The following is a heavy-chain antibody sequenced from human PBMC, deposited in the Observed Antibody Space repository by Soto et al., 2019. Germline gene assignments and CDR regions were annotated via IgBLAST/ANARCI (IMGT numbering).Heavy chain of an antibody. J-gene: IGHJ6*02. CDR2: IIPIFGTA. CDR3: ARGIKTTTSHYYGMDV. D-gene: IGHD1-7*01. Sequence: SVKVSCKASGGTFSSYAIGWVRQAPGQGLEWMGGIIPIFGTANYAQKFQGRVTITADESTSTAYMELSSLRSEDTAVYYCARGIKTTTSHYYGMDVWGQGTTVTVSS. CDR1: GGTFSSYA. V-gene: IGHV1-69*13.